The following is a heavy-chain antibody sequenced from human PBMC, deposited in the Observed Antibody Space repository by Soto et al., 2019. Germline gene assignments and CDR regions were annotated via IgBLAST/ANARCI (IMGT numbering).Heavy chain of an antibody. CDR3: ARQYDYGGNGGPKNY. V-gene: IGHV4-39*01. CDR1: GGSISSSSYY. J-gene: IGHJ4*02. Sequence: PSETLSLTCTVSGGSISSSSYYWGWIRQPPGKGLEWIGSIYYSGSTYYNPSLKSRVTISVDTSKNQFSLKLSSVTAADTAVYYCARQYDYGGNGGPKNYWGQGTLVTVSS. D-gene: IGHD4-17*01. CDR2: IYYSGST.